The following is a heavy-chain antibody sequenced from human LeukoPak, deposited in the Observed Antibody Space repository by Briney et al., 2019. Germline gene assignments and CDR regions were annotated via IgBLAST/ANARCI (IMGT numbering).Heavy chain of an antibody. CDR2: ISGSGGST. Sequence: GGSLRLSCAVSGFTFSSYGMSWVRQAPGKGLEWVSAISGSGGSTYYADSVKGRFTISRDNSKNTLYLQMNSLRAEDTAVYYCAKDESSGWYWGKYYYYYMDVWGKGTTVTVSS. V-gene: IGHV3-23*01. CDR3: AKDESSGWYWGKYYYYYMDV. CDR1: GFTFSSYG. D-gene: IGHD6-19*01. J-gene: IGHJ6*03.